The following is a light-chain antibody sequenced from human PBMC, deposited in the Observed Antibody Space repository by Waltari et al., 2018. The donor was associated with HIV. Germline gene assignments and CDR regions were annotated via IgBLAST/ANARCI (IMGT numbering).Light chain of an antibody. V-gene: IGLV2-23*02. J-gene: IGLJ3*02. CDR2: EFT. CDR3: CSYAGSIVFVV. CDR1: GSDVGSYDL. Sequence: QSALTQPASVSGSPGQSITISCTGTGSDVGSYDLVSWYQQHPVKVPKLIMSEFTKRLSGISNRFSGSKSGNTASLTSSGLQAEDEADYYCCSYAGSIVFVVFGGGTKVSVL.